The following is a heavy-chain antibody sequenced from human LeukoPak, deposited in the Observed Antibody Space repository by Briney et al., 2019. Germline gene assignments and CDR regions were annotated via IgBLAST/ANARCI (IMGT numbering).Heavy chain of an antibody. V-gene: IGHV1-24*01. CDR2: FDPEDGET. CDR3: ATMYSYGYVGGY. D-gene: IGHD5-18*01. Sequence: ASVKVSCKVSGYTLTELSMHCVRQATGKGLEWMGGFDPEDGETIYAQKFQGRVTMTEDTSTDTAYMELSSLRSGDTAVYYCATMYSYGYVGGYWGQGTLVTVSS. J-gene: IGHJ4*02. CDR1: GYTLTELS.